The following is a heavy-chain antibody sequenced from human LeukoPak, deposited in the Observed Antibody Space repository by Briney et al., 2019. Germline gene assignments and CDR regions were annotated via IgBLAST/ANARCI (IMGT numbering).Heavy chain of an antibody. CDR1: GFTFSSYA. V-gene: IGHV3-23*01. J-gene: IGHJ4*02. CDR3: AKDLKDFTYYYDSSGYYSGVSQDY. CDR2: ISGSGGSA. D-gene: IGHD3-22*01. Sequence: PGGSLRLPCVASGFTFSSYAMSWVRQAPGKGLEWVSAISGSGGSAYYADSVKGRFTISRDNSKNTLYLQMNSLRAEDTAVYYCAKDLKDFTYYYDSSGYYSGVSQDYWGQGSLVTVSS.